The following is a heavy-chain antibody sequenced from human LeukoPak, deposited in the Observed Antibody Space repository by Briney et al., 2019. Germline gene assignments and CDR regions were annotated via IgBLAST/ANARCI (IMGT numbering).Heavy chain of an antibody. CDR1: GGSTSSYY. V-gene: IGHV4-59*01. J-gene: IGHJ4*02. Sequence: PSETLSLTCTVSGGSTSSYYWSWIRQPPGKGLEWIGYIYYSGSTNYNPSLKSRVTISVDTSKNQFSLKLSSVTAADTAVYYCARGSSSSSWYFDYWGQGTLVTVSS. CDR2: IYYSGST. D-gene: IGHD6-13*01. CDR3: ARGSSSSSWYFDY.